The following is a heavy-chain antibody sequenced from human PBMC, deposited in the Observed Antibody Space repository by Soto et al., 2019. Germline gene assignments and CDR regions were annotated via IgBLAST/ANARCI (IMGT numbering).Heavy chain of an antibody. Sequence: PVGSLRLSCAASGFSFRSYVMSWVRQAPGKGLEWVSGISGGGGTTYYADSVKGRFTISRDNSKNTLYLQMSSLRAEDAALYYCAKESSSSSLSPIAQFDCWGQGTLVTVSS. CDR3: AKESSSSSLSPIAQFDC. V-gene: IGHV3-23*01. CDR2: ISGGGGTT. CDR1: GFSFRSYV. J-gene: IGHJ4*02. D-gene: IGHD6-13*01.